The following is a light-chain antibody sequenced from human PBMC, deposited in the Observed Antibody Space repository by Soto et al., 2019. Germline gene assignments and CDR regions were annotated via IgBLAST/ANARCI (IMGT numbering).Light chain of an antibody. J-gene: IGKJ1*01. CDR1: QSVSSSY. Sequence: EIVLTQSPGTLSLSPGERATLSCRASQSVSSSYLAWYQQKPGQAPRLLIYGASSRATGIPDRFSGSGSGTDFTLTISRLEPEDVAVDYCQQYGSSLWTLGQGNKVESK. CDR3: QQYGSSLWT. CDR2: GAS. V-gene: IGKV3-20*01.